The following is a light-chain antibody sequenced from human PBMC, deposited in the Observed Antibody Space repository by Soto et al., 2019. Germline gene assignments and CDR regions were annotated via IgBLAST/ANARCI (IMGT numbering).Light chain of an antibody. Sequence: QSALTQPPSASGSPGQSVTISCTGTNSDIGTYIYVSWYQQHPGKGPRLIIYEVSKRPSGVPDRFSGSKSGNTASLTVSGLQTEDEADYYCSSYAGSNIWVFGGGTKVTVL. CDR2: EVS. J-gene: IGLJ3*02. V-gene: IGLV2-8*01. CDR3: SSYAGSNIWV. CDR1: NSDIGTYIY.